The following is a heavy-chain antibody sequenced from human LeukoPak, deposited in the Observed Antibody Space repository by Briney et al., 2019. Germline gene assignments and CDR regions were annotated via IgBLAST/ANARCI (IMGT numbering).Heavy chain of an antibody. CDR3: ARVVDSSGWTHFVY. J-gene: IGHJ4*02. D-gene: IGHD6-19*01. CDR1: GGTFSSYA. CDR2: IIPIFGIA. Sequence: EASVKVSCKASGGTFSSYAISWVRQAPGQGLEWMGRIIPIFGIANYAQKFQGRVTITADKSTSTAYMELSSLRSEDTAVYYCARVVDSSGWTHFVYWGQGTLVTVSS. V-gene: IGHV1-69*04.